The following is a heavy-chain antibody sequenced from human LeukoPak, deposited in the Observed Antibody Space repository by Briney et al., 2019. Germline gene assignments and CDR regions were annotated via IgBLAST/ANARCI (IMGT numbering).Heavy chain of an antibody. CDR2: IYSGGST. CDR3: AREHTTVTSLLDY. CDR1: GFTVSSNY. D-gene: IGHD4-17*01. J-gene: IGHJ4*02. Sequence: GGSLRLSCAASGFTVSSNYMSWVRQAPGKGLEWVSVIYSGGSTYYADSVKGRFTISRDSSKNTMYLQMNSLRAEDTAAYYCAREHTTVTSLLDYWGQGTLVTVSS. V-gene: IGHV3-53*01.